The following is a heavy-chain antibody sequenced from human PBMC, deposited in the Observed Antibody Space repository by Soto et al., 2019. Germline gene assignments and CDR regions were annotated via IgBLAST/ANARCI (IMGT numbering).Heavy chain of an antibody. J-gene: IGHJ4*02. V-gene: IGHV3-11*04. D-gene: IGHD7-27*01. CDR3: VRDDIGLGIDY. CDR1: VFTFSDYY. CDR2: IGRSGGLI. Sequence: PGGSLRLSCAASVFTFSDYYMGWIRQAPGKGLGGVSYIGRSGGLIXXADSVKGRXPMSSYNAKNAXYLQMXGLRAGDTGVYYCVRDDIGLGIDYWGLGTLVTVSS.